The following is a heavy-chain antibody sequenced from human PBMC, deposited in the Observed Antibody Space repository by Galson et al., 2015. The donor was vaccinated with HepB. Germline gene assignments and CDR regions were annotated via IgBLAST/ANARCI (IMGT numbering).Heavy chain of an antibody. V-gene: IGHV3-15*01. J-gene: IGHJ4*02. CDR3: TCPYYDFRSGYLFDY. D-gene: IGHD3-3*01. CDR1: GFTFLSHA. Sequence: SLRLSCAASGFTFLSHAMNWVRQAPGKGLEWVGRIKSKINDGTTDYAAPVKGRFTISRDDSKNTLYLQMNSLKTEDTAVYYCTCPYYDFRSGYLFDYWGQGTLVTVSS. CDR2: IKSKINDGTT.